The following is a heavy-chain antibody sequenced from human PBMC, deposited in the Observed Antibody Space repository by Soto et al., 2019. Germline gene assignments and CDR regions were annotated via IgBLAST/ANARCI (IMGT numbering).Heavy chain of an antibody. CDR3: LTINSYGPPGRGYYYGMDV. CDR2: IYSGGST. CDR1: GFTVSSNY. J-gene: IGHJ6*02. Sequence: EVQLVESGGGLVQPGGSLRLSCAASGFTVSSNYMSWVRQAPGKGLEWVSVIYSGGSTYYADSVKGRFTISRHNSKNTLYLQMNSLRAADTAVYYCLTINSYGPPGRGYYYGMDVWGQGTTVTVSS. V-gene: IGHV3-53*04. D-gene: IGHD5-18*01.